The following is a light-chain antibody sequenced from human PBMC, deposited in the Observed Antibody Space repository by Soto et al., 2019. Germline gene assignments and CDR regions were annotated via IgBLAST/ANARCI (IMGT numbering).Light chain of an antibody. CDR2: DAS. CDR3: LQHNSYPQT. Sequence: EIVLTQSPATLSLSPGERATLSCRASESTSGYLAWYQQKPGQAPRLLIYDASNGATGIPARFSGSGSGTDFTLTISSLQPEDFATYYCLQHNSYPQTFGQGTKVDIK. J-gene: IGKJ1*01. CDR1: ESTSGY. V-gene: IGKV3-11*01.